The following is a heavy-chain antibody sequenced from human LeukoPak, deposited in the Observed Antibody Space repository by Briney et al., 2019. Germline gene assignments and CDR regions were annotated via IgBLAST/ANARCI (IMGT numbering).Heavy chain of an antibody. CDR3: AKAAGHMVRGARFDY. V-gene: IGHV3-23*01. CDR2: ISGSGGST. Sequence: GGSLRLSCAASGFTFSSYAMSWVRQAPGKGLEWVSAISGSGGSTYYADPVKGRFTISRDNSKNTLYLQMNSLRAEDTAVYYCAKAAGHMVRGARFDYWGQGTLVTVPS. CDR1: GFTFSSYA. D-gene: IGHD3-10*01. J-gene: IGHJ4*02.